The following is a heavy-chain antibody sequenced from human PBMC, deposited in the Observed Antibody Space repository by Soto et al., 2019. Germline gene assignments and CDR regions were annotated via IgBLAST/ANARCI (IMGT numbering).Heavy chain of an antibody. CDR2: IWYDASDK. V-gene: IGHV3-33*01. D-gene: IGHD1-26*01. CDR3: ARDATPSGSEGVDH. CDR1: GFTFSSYG. J-gene: IGHJ4*02. Sequence: QVQVVESGGGVVQPGRSLRLSCAASGFTFSSYGMHWVRQAQGKGLAWVAVIWYDASDKYYADSVKGRFTISRDNSKNTLYLQMNSLRAEDTGVYYCARDATPSGSEGVDHWGQGTLVTVSS.